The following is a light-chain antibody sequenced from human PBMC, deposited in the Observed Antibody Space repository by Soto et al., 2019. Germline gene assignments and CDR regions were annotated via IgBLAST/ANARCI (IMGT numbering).Light chain of an antibody. CDR2: GNS. Sequence: QSVLTQPPSVSGAPGQRVTISCTGSSSNIGANYDVHWYQQLPGTAPKLLIYGNSNRPSGVPDRFSGSKSDTSASLAITGLQAEDEADYYCQSYDSSLSGSVFGGGTKVTVL. CDR1: SSNIGANYD. V-gene: IGLV1-40*01. J-gene: IGLJ2*01. CDR3: QSYDSSLSGSV.